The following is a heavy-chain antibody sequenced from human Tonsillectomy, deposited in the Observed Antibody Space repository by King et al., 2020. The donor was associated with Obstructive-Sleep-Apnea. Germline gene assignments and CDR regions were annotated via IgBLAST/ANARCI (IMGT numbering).Heavy chain of an antibody. V-gene: IGHV4-59*08. D-gene: IGHD5-12*01. CDR2: MYYSGNT. CDR1: GDSINNYY. CDR3: ARHRGVEDYGGYGDYFDS. Sequence: VQLQESGPGLVKPSETLSLTCTVSGDSINNYYWSWIRQPPGKGLEWIGDMYYSGNTNYNPSLKSRVTISADTSKIQFSLRLSSVTAADTAVYYCARHRGVEDYGGYGDYFDSWGQGALVTVSS. J-gene: IGHJ4*02.